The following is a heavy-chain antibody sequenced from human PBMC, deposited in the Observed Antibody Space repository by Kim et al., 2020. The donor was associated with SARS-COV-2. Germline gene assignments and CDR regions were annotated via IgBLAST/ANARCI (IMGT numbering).Heavy chain of an antibody. CDR3: VTYYDFWD. CDR1: GHTVTGYA. CDR2: INAGNGNT. D-gene: IGHD3-3*01. J-gene: IGHJ4*02. Sequence: ASVKVSCKASGHTVTGYAIHWVRQAPGQGLEWMGWINAGNGNTKYSQKFQGRVTITRDSSASTAYMELSSLRSEDTAVYYCVTYYDFWDWCQGTLVTFPS. V-gene: IGHV1-3*01.